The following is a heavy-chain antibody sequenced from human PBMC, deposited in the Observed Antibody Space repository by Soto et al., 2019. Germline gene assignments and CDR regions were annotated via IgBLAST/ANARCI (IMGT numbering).Heavy chain of an antibody. V-gene: IGHV4-59*01. CDR2: IYYIGST. D-gene: IGHD3-10*01. J-gene: IGHJ4*02. Sequence: PSETLSLTCAVSGASISGYYWSWIRQPPGKGLEWIGYIYYIGSTNYNPSLKSRVTISVDTSKNQFSLKLSSVTAADTAVYYCARGKQTYYGSGSGYYFDYWGQGTLVTVSS. CDR3: ARGKQTYYGSGSGYYFDY. CDR1: GASISGYY.